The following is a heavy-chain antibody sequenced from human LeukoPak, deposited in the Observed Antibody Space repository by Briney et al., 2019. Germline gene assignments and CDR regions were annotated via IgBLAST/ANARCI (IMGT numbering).Heavy chain of an antibody. CDR3: ARWLQLDDAFDI. CDR1: DASISGYY. D-gene: IGHD5-24*01. V-gene: IGHV4-59*01. Sequence: PSETLSLTCTVSDASISGYYWSWLRQPPGKGLEWIGSIHFSGSTNYNPSLKSRVTISVDTSKNQFSLKLSSVTAADTAIYYCARWLQLDDAFDIWGQGAMVIVSS. CDR2: IHFSGST. J-gene: IGHJ3*02.